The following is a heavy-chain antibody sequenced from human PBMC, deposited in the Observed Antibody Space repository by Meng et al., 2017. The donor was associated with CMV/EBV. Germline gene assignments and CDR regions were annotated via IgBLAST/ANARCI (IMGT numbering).Heavy chain of an antibody. CDR3: ARSLGARRTGIAAAGFDY. CDR1: GYTFTSYD. CDR2: MNPNSGNT. Sequence: ASVKVSCKASGYTFTSYDINWVRQATGQGLEWMGWMNPNSGNTGYAQKFQGRVTMTRNTSISTAYMELSSLRSEGTAVYYCARSLGARRTGIAAAGFDYWGQGTLVTVSS. J-gene: IGHJ4*02. D-gene: IGHD6-13*01. V-gene: IGHV1-8*01.